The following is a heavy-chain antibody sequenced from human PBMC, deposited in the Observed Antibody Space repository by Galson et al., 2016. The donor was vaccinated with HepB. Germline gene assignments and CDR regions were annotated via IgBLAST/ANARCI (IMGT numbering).Heavy chain of an antibody. J-gene: IGHJ4*02. CDR2: IAGIGGGI. Sequence: SLRLSCAASGFTFTFYAMPWVRQAPGEGLEWLSSIAGIGGGIYYADSVKGRFAISRDNSKNTLYLEMNNLRAEDTAVYYCAKYSGWGTRNFDYWGQGTLVTVSS. CDR1: GFTFTFYA. CDR3: AKYSGWGTRNFDY. D-gene: IGHD3-10*01. V-gene: IGHV3-23*01.